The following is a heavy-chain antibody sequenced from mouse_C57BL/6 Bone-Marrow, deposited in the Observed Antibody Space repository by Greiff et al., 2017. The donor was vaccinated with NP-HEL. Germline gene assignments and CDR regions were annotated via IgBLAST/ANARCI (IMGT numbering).Heavy chain of an antibody. CDR3: ARTYYSNRLDAMDY. D-gene: IGHD2-5*01. CDR2: IDPSDSET. V-gene: IGHV1-52*01. Sequence: QVQLQQPGAELVRPGSSVKLSCKASGYTFTSYWMHWVKQRPIQGLEWIGNIDPSDSETHYNQKFKDKATLTVDKSSSTAYMQLSSLTSEDSAVYYCARTYYSNRLDAMDYWGQGTSVTVSS. J-gene: IGHJ4*01. CDR1: GYTFTSYW.